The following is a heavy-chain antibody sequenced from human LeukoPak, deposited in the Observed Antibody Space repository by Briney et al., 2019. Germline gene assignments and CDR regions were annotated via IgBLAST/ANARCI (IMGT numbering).Heavy chain of an antibody. V-gene: IGHV4-39*01. CDR3: ARADGTGASPVKAFDI. CDR1: GASISSSFYY. D-gene: IGHD1/OR15-1a*01. J-gene: IGHJ3*02. Sequence: PSETLSLTCTVSGASISSSFYYWGWIRQPPGKGLEWIGSIYYSGSTYYNPSLRSRVTISVDTSKNQISLRLSSVTAADTAVYYCARADGTGASPVKAFDIWGQGTMVTVSS. CDR2: IYYSGST.